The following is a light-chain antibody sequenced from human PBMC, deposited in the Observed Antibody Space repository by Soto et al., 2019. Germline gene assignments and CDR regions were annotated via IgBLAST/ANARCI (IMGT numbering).Light chain of an antibody. CDR2: GNN. V-gene: IGLV1-47*01. CDR3: AAWDDSRSGVV. J-gene: IGLJ2*01. CDR1: TSNIGSNY. Sequence: QPVLTQPPSASGTPGQRVTISCSGSTSNIGSNYVYWYQQFPGMAPKLLIFGNNQRPSGVPDRFSGSKSGTSASLAISGLRSEDEADYYCAAWDDSRSGVVFGGGTKLTVL.